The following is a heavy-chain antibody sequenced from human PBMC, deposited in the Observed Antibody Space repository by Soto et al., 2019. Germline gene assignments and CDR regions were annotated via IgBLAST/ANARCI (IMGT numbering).Heavy chain of an antibody. V-gene: IGHV4-39*01. CDR3: ARLSGLVAPPNY. CDR1: DGSISSSSYY. D-gene: IGHD3-9*01. J-gene: IGHJ4*02. Sequence: SETLSLTCTVSDGSISSSSYYWGWIRQPPGKGLEWIGSIYYSGSTYYNPSLKSRVTISVDTSKNQFSLKLSSVTAADTAVYYCARLSGLVAPPNYWGQGTLVTVSS. CDR2: IYYSGST.